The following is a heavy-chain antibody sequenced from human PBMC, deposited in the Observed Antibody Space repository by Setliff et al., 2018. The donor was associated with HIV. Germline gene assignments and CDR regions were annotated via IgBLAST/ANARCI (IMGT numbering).Heavy chain of an antibody. D-gene: IGHD2-21*02. Sequence: GASVKVSCKASGYTFTSSLIHWMRQAPGQGLEWMGIINPSGGSTGFAQKFQGRVTMTRDTSTNTVYMEVSSLRSEDTAVYYCARGGLLFGMMNYFDSWGQGTLVTVSS. J-gene: IGHJ4*02. V-gene: IGHV1-46*01. CDR3: ARGGLLFGMMNYFDS. CDR1: GYTFTSSL. CDR2: INPSGGST.